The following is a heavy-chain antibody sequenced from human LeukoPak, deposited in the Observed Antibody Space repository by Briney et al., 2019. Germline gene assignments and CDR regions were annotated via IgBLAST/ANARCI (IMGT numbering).Heavy chain of an antibody. Sequence: GGSLRLSCAASGFTFSSYSMNWVRQAPGKGLEWVSSISSSSSYIYYADSVKGRFTISRDNAKNSLYLPMNSLRAEDTAVYYCARDSGGGSGIDYWGQGTLVTVSS. V-gene: IGHV3-21*01. CDR2: ISSSSSYI. CDR3: ARDSGGGSGIDY. D-gene: IGHD3-10*01. J-gene: IGHJ4*02. CDR1: GFTFSSYS.